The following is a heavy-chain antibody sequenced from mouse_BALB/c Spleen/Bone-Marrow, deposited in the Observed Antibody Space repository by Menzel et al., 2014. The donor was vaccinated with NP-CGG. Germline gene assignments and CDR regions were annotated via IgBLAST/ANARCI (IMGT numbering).Heavy chain of an antibody. J-gene: IGHJ2*01. CDR2: IRNKANGYTT. Sequence: DVMLVESGGGLVQPGGSLILSCATSGFTFTDYYMNWVRQPPGKALEWLGFIRNKANGYTTEYSASVKGRFTISRDNSQSILYLQMNTLRAEDSATYYCARDMGGLLFDYWGQGTTLTVSS. D-gene: IGHD2-3*01. V-gene: IGHV7-3*02. CDR1: GFTFTDYY. CDR3: ARDMGGLLFDY.